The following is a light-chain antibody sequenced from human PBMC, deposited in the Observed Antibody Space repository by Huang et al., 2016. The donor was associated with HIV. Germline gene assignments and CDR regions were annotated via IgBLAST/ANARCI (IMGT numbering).Light chain of an antibody. CDR1: QNVNTY. V-gene: IGKV1-39*01. Sequence: DIQMTQSPPSLSASVGDSVTIACRASQNVNTYLNVYQQKPGQAPRRRIFAASRLRSGVPSRFSGSGSGTEFTLTISSLQLEDFATYYCQQRFSTTITFGQGTRLDIK. J-gene: IGKJ5*01. CDR3: QQRFSTTIT. CDR2: AAS.